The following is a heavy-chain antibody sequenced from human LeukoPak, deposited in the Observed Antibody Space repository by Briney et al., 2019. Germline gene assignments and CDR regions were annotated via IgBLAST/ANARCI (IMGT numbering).Heavy chain of an antibody. J-gene: IGHJ4*02. CDR2: IYYSGST. CDR3: ARTSYGALDY. Sequence: SETLSLTCAVYGGSFSGYYWSWIRQHPGKGLEWIGYIYYSGSTYYNPSLKSRVTISVDTSKNQFSLKLSSVTAADTAVYYCARTSYGALDYWGQGTLVTVS. D-gene: IGHD4-17*01. V-gene: IGHV4-31*11. CDR1: GGSFSGYY.